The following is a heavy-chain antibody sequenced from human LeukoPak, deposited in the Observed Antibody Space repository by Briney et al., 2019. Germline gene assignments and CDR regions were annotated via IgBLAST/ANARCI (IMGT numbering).Heavy chain of an antibody. CDR3: ARARGIVVVVAEDCYFDY. J-gene: IGHJ4*02. V-gene: IGHV4-34*01. CDR2: INHSGTT. D-gene: IGHD2-15*01. CDR1: GGSFSGYD. Sequence: SETLSLTCAVYGGSFSGYDGTWIRQPPGKGLQWIGEINHSGTTNYNPSLKSRVTISVDTSQNQFSLKLSSVTAADTAVYYCARARGIVVVVAEDCYFDYWGQGTLVAVSS.